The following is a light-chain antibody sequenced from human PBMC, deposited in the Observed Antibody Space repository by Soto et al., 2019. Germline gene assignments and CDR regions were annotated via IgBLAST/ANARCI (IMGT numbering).Light chain of an antibody. CDR3: AAWDVSLNDVV. CDR2: DVT. J-gene: IGLJ2*01. CDR1: SSDVGGYNC. V-gene: IGLV2-11*01. Sequence: QSALTQPRSVSGSPGQSVTISCTGTSSDVGGYNCVSWYQQHPGKAPKLMIYDVTKRPSGVPDRFSGSKSGTSASLAISGLQSEDEADYYCAAWDVSLNDVVFGGGTKLTVL.